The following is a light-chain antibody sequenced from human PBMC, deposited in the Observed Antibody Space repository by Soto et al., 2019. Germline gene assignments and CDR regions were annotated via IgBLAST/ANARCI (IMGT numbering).Light chain of an antibody. Sequence: EIVMTQSPATLSVSPWERATLSCRASQSVSTNLAWYQQKPGQAPRLLIYGASTRATGIPARFSGSGSGTEFTLTISSLQSADFAVYYCQQYNNWPQTFGQGTKVDIK. CDR3: QQYNNWPQT. CDR1: QSVSTN. J-gene: IGKJ1*01. CDR2: GAS. V-gene: IGKV3-15*01.